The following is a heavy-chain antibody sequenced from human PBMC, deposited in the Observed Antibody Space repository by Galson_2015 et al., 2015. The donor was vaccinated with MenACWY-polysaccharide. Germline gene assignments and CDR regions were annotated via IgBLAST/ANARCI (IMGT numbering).Heavy chain of an antibody. Sequence: SVKVSCKASGYTFTNYAMHWVRQAPGQSFEWMGLISDGNGRTEYSQKFQGRVTITRDTSTSTAYMEVNSLRSEDTAVYYCARDSENLDYWGQGTLVTVSS. J-gene: IGHJ4*02. CDR1: GYTFTNYA. CDR3: ARDSENLDY. D-gene: IGHD6-19*01. V-gene: IGHV1-3*01. CDR2: ISDGNGRT.